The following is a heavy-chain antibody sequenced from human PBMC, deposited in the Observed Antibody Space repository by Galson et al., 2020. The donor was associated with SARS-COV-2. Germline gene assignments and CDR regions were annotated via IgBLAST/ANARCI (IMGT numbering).Heavy chain of an antibody. D-gene: IGHD3-22*01. V-gene: IGHV4-4*02. J-gene: IGHJ4*02. Sequence: SETLSLTCAVSGGSISSSNWWSWVRQPPGKGLEWIGEIYHSGSTNYNPSLKSRVTISVDKSKNQFSLKLSSVTAADTAVYYCATDYYDSSGYSDYWGQGTLVTVSS. CDR1: GGSISSSNW. CDR3: ATDYYDSSGYSDY. CDR2: IYHSGST.